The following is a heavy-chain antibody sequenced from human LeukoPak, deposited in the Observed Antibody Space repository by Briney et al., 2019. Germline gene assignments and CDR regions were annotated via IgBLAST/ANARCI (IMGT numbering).Heavy chain of an antibody. CDR1: GFTFSSYA. J-gene: IGHJ5*02. CDR2: ISGSGGGT. CDR3: AEDHYRGPWFDP. D-gene: IGHD4-11*01. V-gene: IGHV3-23*01. Sequence: GGSLRLSCAASGFTFSSYAMSWVRQAPGKGLEWVSAISGSGGGTYYADSVKGRFTISRDNSKNTLYLQMNSLRAEDTAVYYCAEDHYRGPWFDPWGQGTLVPVSS.